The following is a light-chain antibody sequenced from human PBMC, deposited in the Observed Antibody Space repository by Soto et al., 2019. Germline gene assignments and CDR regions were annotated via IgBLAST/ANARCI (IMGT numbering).Light chain of an antibody. CDR2: DVS. V-gene: IGKV3-11*01. CDR3: QHRLEWPLT. J-gene: IGKJ4*01. Sequence: EIVLTQSPATLSLSPGERATLSCRASQNIGSYLAWYQQKPGQAPRLLIYDVSSRATGIPDRFSGSGSGTDFTLTISSLEPGDVALYHCQHRLEWPLTFGGGTKVEI. CDR1: QNIGSY.